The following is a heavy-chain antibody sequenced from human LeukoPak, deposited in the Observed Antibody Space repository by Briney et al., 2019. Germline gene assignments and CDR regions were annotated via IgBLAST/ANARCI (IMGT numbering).Heavy chain of an antibody. CDR1: GGSISSGGHS. D-gene: IGHD1-1*01. V-gene: IGHV4-61*08. CDR2: IYDSGST. Sequence: SETLSLTCTVSGGSISSGGHSWSWIRQPPGKGLEWIGYIYDSGSTNYNPSLKSRVTISVDTSKNQFSLKLSSVTAADTAVYYCARVGGTNYYYYGMDVWGQGTTVTVSS. CDR3: ARVGGTNYYYYGMDV. J-gene: IGHJ6*02.